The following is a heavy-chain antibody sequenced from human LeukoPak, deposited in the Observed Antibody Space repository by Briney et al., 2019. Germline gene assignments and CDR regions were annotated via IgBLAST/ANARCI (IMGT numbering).Heavy chain of an antibody. J-gene: IGHJ4*02. D-gene: IGHD1-1*01. Sequence: SQTLSLTCTVSGGSISSGSCYWSWIRQPAGKGLEWIGRIYTSGSTNYNPSLKSRVTISVDTSKNQFSLKLSSVTAADTAVYYCARDRRTGPNFDYWGQGTLVTVSS. CDR1: GGSISSGSCY. CDR2: IYTSGST. V-gene: IGHV4-61*02. CDR3: ARDRRTGPNFDY.